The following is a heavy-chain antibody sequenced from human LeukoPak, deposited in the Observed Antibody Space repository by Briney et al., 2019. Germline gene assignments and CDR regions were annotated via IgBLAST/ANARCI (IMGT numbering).Heavy chain of an antibody. V-gene: IGHV1-2*02. Sequence: ASMKVSCKASGYTFAGYYMHWVRQAPGQGLEWMGWINPNSGGTNYAQKFQGRVTMTRDTSISTAYMDLSRLRSADTAVYYCARELSYYDSSGYPRGVDPWGQGTLVTVSS. CDR2: INPNSGGT. J-gene: IGHJ5*02. CDR3: ARELSYYDSSGYPRGVDP. CDR1: GYTFAGYY. D-gene: IGHD3-22*01.